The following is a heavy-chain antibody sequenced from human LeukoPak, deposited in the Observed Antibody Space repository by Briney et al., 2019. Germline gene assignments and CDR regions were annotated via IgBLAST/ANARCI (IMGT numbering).Heavy chain of an antibody. J-gene: IGHJ4*02. CDR3: ARVPIAVAGYAGDY. CDR1: GYTFTSYD. V-gene: IGHV1-8*01. D-gene: IGHD6-19*01. CDR2: MNPNSGNT. Sequence: ASVKVSCKASGYTFTSYDINWVRQATGQGLEWMGWMNPNSGNTGYAQKFQGRVTMTRNTSISTAYMELSSLRSEDTAVYYCARVPIAVAGYAGDYWGQGTLVTVSS.